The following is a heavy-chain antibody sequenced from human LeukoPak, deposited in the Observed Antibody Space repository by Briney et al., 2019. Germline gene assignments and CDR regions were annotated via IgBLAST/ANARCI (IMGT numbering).Heavy chain of an antibody. J-gene: IGHJ2*01. CDR3: ARGDVCGGDCESHFDL. CDR1: GYTFTFHY. Sequence: GASVKVSCKASGYTFTFHYMHWVRQAPGQGLEWMGWINPNSGGTNYAQKLQGRVTMTTDTSTSTAYMELRSLRSDDTAVYYCARGDVCGGDCESHFDLWGRGTLVTVSS. V-gene: IGHV1-2*02. D-gene: IGHD2-21*02. CDR2: INPNSGGT.